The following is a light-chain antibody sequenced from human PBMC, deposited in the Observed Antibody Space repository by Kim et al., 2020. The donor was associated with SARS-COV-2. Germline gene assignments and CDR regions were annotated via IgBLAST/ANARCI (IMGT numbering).Light chain of an antibody. CDR2: DVS. Sequence: RSITGSCAGTSSDVDGYNVVSAYQQHPGKAPKLMIYDVSKRPSGVSNRFSGSKTGNTASLTIDGLQAEDEADYYCSSYTSSSTFVFGTGTKVTVL. CDR3: SSYTSSSTFV. J-gene: IGLJ1*01. V-gene: IGLV2-14*04. CDR1: SSDVDGYNV.